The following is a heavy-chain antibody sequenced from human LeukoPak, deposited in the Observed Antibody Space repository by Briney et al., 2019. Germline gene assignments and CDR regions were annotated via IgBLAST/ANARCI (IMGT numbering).Heavy chain of an antibody. CDR1: GFTSSDYY. CDR3: AKTMGAIDHDY. Sequence: PGGSLRLTCGASGFTSSDYYMSWIRQAPGKGLEWVSYISSSGSTIYYADSVKGRFTISRDNSKNTLYLQMNSLRAEDTAVYFCAKTMGAIDHDYWGQGTLVTVSS. J-gene: IGHJ4*02. D-gene: IGHD1-26*01. CDR2: ISSSGSTI. V-gene: IGHV3-11*01.